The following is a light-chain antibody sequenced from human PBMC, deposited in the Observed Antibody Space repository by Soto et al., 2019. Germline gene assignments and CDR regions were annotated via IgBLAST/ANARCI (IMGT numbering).Light chain of an antibody. CDR3: QQYTSLYT. V-gene: IGKV1-5*03. J-gene: IGKJ2*01. CDR2: KAS. CDR1: RSISSW. Sequence: DIQMTQSPSTLSASVGDRVTITCRASRSISSWLAWYQQKPGKAPKLLIYKASSLESGVPSRFSGSGSGTEFTLTISSLQPDDFATYYCQQYTSLYTFGQGTKLEIK.